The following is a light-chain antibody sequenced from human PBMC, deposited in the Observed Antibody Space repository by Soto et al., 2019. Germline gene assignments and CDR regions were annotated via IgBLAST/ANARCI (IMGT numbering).Light chain of an antibody. CDR2: GAN. CDR3: QQSYSTPYT. CDR1: QSISYD. V-gene: IGKV1-39*01. J-gene: IGKJ2*01. Sequence: DIQMTQSPSSLSASVGDRVTITCRASQSISYDLNWYQQKPGKAPRLLIYGANSLESGVPLRFSGSGSQTDFTLTINNLQPEDFATYYCQQSYSTPYTVGQGTKVDIK.